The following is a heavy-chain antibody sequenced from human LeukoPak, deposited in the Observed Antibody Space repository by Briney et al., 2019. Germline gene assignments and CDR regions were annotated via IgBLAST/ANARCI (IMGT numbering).Heavy chain of an antibody. J-gene: IGHJ4*02. CDR1: GFTFSRYD. CDR2: IRYDGSNK. V-gene: IGHV3-30*02. Sequence: PGGSLRLSCAVSGFTFSRYDMHWVRQAPGKGLEWVAFIRYDGSNKYYADSVKGRFTISRDNSKNTLSLQMNSLRAEDTAVYYCAKVVLGATLFDHWGQGTLVTVSS. D-gene: IGHD1-26*01. CDR3: AKVVLGATLFDH.